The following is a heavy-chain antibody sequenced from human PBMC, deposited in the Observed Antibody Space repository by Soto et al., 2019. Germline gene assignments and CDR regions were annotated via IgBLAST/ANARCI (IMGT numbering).Heavy chain of an antibody. CDR1: GFTFSSYW. J-gene: IGHJ4*02. CDR2: IDEYGNTI. D-gene: IGHD1-1*01. V-gene: IGHV3-74*01. Sequence: GGSLRLSCAASGFTFSSYWMHWVRQVPGKGLLWVSRIDEYGNTINYADSVKGRFTISRDNARNTLYLEMNSLRAEDTALYYCTRDIGWKGAYWGPGTLVTVSS. CDR3: TRDIGWKGAY.